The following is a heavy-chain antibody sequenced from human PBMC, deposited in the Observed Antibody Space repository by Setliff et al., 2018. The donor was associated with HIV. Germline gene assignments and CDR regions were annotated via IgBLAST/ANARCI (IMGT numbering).Heavy chain of an antibody. Sequence: SETLSLTCTVSGGAISSYYWSWIRQFPGKGLEWIGYISSSGSTKYNPSLKSRVTISIDTSANHFSLKLRSVAAADTAVYYCAREGIPTRTRYAEAGIGVAGTNDAFDIWGQGTMVTVSS. J-gene: IGHJ3*02. CDR1: GGAISSYY. CDR2: ISSSGST. CDR3: AREGIPTRTRYAEAGIGVAGTNDAFDI. D-gene: IGHD6-19*01. V-gene: IGHV4-4*08.